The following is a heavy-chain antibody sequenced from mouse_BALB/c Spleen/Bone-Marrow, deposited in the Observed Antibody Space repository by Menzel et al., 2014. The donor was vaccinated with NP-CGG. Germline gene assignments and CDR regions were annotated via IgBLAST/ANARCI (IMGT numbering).Heavy chain of an antibody. CDR2: INPDSSTI. Sequence: EVKLQESGGGLVQPGRSLKLSCAASGFDFSRYWMNWVRQAPGKGLEWIGEINPDSSTINYTPSLKDKFINSRDNAKNTLYLQMSKVRSEDTALYYCARPYYRYLYFDYWGQGTTLTVSS. D-gene: IGHD2-14*01. V-gene: IGHV4-1*02. CDR3: ARPYYRYLYFDY. J-gene: IGHJ2*01. CDR1: GFDFSRYW.